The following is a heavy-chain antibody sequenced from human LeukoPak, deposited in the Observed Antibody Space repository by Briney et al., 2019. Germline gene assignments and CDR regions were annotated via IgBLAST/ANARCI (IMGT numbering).Heavy chain of an antibody. D-gene: IGHD2-2*01. CDR2: ISAYNGNT. CDR3: ARDIVVVPAASPRTFDY. CDR1: GYTFTSYG. V-gene: IGHV1-18*01. J-gene: IGHJ4*02. Sequence: ASVKVSWKASGYTFTSYGISWVRQAPGQGLEWMGWISAYNGNTKYAQQLQGRVTMTTDTSTSTAYMELRSLRSDDTAVYYCARDIVVVPAASPRTFDYWGQGTLVTVSS.